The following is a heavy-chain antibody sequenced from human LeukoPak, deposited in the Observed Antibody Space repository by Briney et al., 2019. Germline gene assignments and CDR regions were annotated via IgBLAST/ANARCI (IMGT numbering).Heavy chain of an antibody. CDR3: ARGRYSSSWHIGGAFDI. CDR2: INHSGST. CDR1: GGSFSGYY. J-gene: IGHJ3*02. Sequence: SKTLSLTCAVYGGSFSGYYWSWIRQPPGKGLEWIGEINHSGSTNYNPSLKSRVTISVDTSKNQFSLKLSSVTAADTAVYYCARGRYSSSWHIGGAFDIWGQGTMVTVSS. D-gene: IGHD6-13*01. V-gene: IGHV4-34*01.